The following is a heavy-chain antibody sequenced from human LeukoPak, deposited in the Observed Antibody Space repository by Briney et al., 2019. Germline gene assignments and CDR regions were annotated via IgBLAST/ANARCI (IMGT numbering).Heavy chain of an antibody. CDR1: RFTFSNYA. CDR2: ISGSGDST. J-gene: IGHJ2*01. D-gene: IGHD4-17*01. Sequence: GGSLRLSCAASRFTFSNYAMTWVRQAPGKGLEWVSVISGSGDSTYYADSVKGRFTISRDNSKNTLYLQMNSLQAEDTALYYCAKETHYGETRYWYFDLWGRGTLVTVSS. CDR3: AKETHYGETRYWYFDL. V-gene: IGHV3-23*01.